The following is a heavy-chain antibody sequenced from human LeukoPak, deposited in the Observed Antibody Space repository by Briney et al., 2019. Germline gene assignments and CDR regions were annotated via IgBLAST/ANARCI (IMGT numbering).Heavy chain of an antibody. Sequence: SETLSLTCTVSGGSISSGSYYWSWIRQPAGKGLEWIGRIYTSGSTNYNPSLKIRVTISVDTSKNQFSLKLSSVTAADTAVYYCARVGMNHFDYWGQGTLVTVSS. J-gene: IGHJ4*02. CDR2: IYTSGST. V-gene: IGHV4-61*02. CDR1: GGSISSGSYY. D-gene: IGHD1-1*01. CDR3: ARVGMNHFDY.